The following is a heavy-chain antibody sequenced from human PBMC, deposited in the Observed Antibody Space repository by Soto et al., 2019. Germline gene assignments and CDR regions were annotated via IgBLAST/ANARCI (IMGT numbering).Heavy chain of an antibody. CDR1: GFTFSSYG. D-gene: IGHD6-6*01. CDR3: AKERGSSFGYYYGMDV. V-gene: IGHV3-30*18. CDR2: ISYDGSNK. Sequence: QVPLVESGGGVVQPGRSLRLSCAASGFTFSSYGMHWVRQAPGKGLEWVALISYDGSNKYYADSVKGRFTISRDNSKNTLYLQMNSLRAEDMAVYYCAKERGSSFGYYYGMDVWGQGTTVTVSS. J-gene: IGHJ6*02.